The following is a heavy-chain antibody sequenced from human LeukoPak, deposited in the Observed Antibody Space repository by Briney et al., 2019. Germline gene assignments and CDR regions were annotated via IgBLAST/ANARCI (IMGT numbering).Heavy chain of an antibody. CDR3: ARDIGRQLVIDAFDI. J-gene: IGHJ3*02. CDR1: GFTFSSYE. Sequence: GGSLRLSCAASGFTFSSYEMNWVRQAPGKGLEWVSYISSSGSTIYYADSLKGRFTISRDNAKNSLYLQMNRLRAEDTAVYYCARDIGRQLVIDAFDIWGQGTMVTVSS. V-gene: IGHV3-48*03. CDR2: ISSSGSTI. D-gene: IGHD6-6*01.